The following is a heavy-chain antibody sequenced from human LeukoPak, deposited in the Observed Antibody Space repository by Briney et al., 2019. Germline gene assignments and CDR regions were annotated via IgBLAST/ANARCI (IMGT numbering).Heavy chain of an antibody. D-gene: IGHD1-26*01. CDR3: TTIWYSGSFT. V-gene: IGHV3-15*04. CDR1: GFTVSSNY. CDR2: IGTKTGGGTT. J-gene: IGHJ4*02. Sequence: MTGGSLRLSCAASGFTVSSNYMSWVRQAPGKGLEWVGRIGTKTGGGTTDYAAPVKGRFTISRDDSKNTLYLQMNSLKTEDTAVYYCTTIWYSGSFTWGQGTLVTVSS.